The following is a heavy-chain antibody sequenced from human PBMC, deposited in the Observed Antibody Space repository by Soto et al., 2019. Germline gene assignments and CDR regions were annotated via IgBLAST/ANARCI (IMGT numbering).Heavy chain of an antibody. CDR3: ARQLHFGEFSLGY. J-gene: IGHJ4*02. V-gene: IGHV3-21*01. CDR2: MSSSGTYI. D-gene: IGHD3-10*01. CDR1: GFTFSAYN. Sequence: PGGSLRLSCAASGFTFSAYNMYWVRQAPGKGLEWVSYMSSSGTYIYYADSVKGRFTISRDNANNSLYLQMNSLRAEDAAVYYCARQLHFGEFSLGYWGQGTLVTVSS.